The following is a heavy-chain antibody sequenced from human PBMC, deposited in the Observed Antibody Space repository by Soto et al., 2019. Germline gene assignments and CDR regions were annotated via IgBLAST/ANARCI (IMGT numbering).Heavy chain of an antibody. Sequence: TSETLSLTCTVSGVSISSSSYCWGWIRQPPGKGLEWIGNVYYGGSTYYNPSLKSRVTISVETSKSQFSLKLSSVTAADTAVYYCAGGDYYHSSGYYFYYYTMDVWGQGTTVTVSS. CDR3: AGGDYYHSSGYYFYYYTMDV. J-gene: IGHJ6*02. CDR2: VYYGGST. V-gene: IGHV4-39*01. CDR1: GVSISSSSYC. D-gene: IGHD3-22*01.